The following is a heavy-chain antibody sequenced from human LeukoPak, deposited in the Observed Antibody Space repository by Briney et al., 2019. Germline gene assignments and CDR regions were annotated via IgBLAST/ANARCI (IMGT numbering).Heavy chain of an antibody. V-gene: IGHV4-31*03. CDR3: ARDGAIVVANTKYYYNGRDF. Sequence: SETLSLTCTVSGGSISSGGYYWSWIRQHPGKGLEWIGYIYYSGSTYYNPSLKSRVTISVDTSKNQFSLKLSSVTAADTAVYYCARDGAIVVANTKYYYNGRDFWGQGPTVTVS. CDR2: IYYSGST. CDR1: GGSISSGGYY. J-gene: IGHJ6*02. D-gene: IGHD2-2*01.